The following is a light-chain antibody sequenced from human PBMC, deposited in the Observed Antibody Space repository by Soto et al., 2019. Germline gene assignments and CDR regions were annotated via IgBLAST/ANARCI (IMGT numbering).Light chain of an antibody. CDR1: SSDAGGYNY. CDR2: EVN. CDR3: SSYAGSSNV. Sequence: QSALTQPPSASGSPGQSVAISCTGTSSDAGGYNYVSWYQQHPGKAPKLMIYEVNKRPSGVPDRFSGSKSGNTASLTVSGLHAEDEADYYCSSYAGSSNVFGPGTKLTVL. V-gene: IGLV2-8*01. J-gene: IGLJ1*01.